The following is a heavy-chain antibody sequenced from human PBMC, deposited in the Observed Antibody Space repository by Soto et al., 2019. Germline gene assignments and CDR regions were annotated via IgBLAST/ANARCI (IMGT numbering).Heavy chain of an antibody. CDR3: AKGRYDFWSPYYFDS. CDR1: GLNFDDFA. V-gene: IGHV3-9*01. Sequence: GGSLRLSCVRTGLNFDDFAMHWVRQAPGKCLDWVSGITWNSRVLAYADSVEGRFTISTDNGRNSLYLQADSLRDEDPPLYYCAKGRYDFWSPYYFDSWGQGT. CDR2: ITWNSRVL. J-gene: IGHJ4*02. D-gene: IGHD3-3*01.